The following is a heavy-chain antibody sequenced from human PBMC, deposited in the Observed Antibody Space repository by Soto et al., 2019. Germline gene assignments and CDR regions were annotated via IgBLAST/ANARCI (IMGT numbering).Heavy chain of an antibody. Sequence: EVQLVESGGGLVQPGGSLRLSCAASGFTFNNYSMNWVRQAPGKGLEWVSYISSSSSTIYSADSVKGRFTISRDNAKNSLYLQMNSLRADDTAVYYCARDKGRSPLDYWGQGTLVTVSS. J-gene: IGHJ4*02. D-gene: IGHD2-15*01. CDR1: GFTFNNYS. V-gene: IGHV3-48*01. CDR2: ISSSSSTI. CDR3: ARDKGRSPLDY.